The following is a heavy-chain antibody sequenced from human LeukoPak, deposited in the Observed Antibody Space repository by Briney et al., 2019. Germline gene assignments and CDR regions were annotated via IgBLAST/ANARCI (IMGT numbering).Heavy chain of an antibody. Sequence: SETLSLTCTVSGGSISSYYWSWIRQPPGKGLEWIGYIYYSGSTNYNPSLKSRVTISVDTSKNQFSLKLSSVTAADTAVYYCARVSEYCSSTSCYPTFYYMDVWGKGTTVTISS. D-gene: IGHD2-2*01. J-gene: IGHJ6*03. V-gene: IGHV4-59*01. CDR1: GGSISSYY. CDR2: IYYSGST. CDR3: ARVSEYCSSTSCYPTFYYMDV.